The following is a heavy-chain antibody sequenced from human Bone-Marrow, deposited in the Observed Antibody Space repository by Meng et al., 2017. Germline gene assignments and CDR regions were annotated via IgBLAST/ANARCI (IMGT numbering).Heavy chain of an antibody. J-gene: IGHJ6*02. V-gene: IGHV7-4-1*02. CDR2: INTNTGNP. D-gene: IGHD5-18*01. CDR1: GYTFTSYA. Sequence: ASVKVSCKASGYTFTSYAMNWVRQAPGQGLEWMGWINTNTGNPTYAQGFTGRFVFSLDTSVSTAYLQISSLKAEATAVYYCARGGYSYGYDYYYYGMDVWGQGTTVTVSS. CDR3: ARGGYSYGYDYYYYGMDV.